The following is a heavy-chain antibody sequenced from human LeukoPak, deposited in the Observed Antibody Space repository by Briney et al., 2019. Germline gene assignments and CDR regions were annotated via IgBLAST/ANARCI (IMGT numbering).Heavy chain of an antibody. CDR3: ARALGYCSGGSCYSDY. Sequence: ASVTVSCKASGYTFTSYDINWVRQAPGQGLEWMGWMNPNSGNTGYAQKFQGRVTMTRNTSISTAYMELSSLRSEDTAVYYCARALGYCSGGSCYSDYWGQGTLVTVSS. CDR1: GYTFTSYD. CDR2: MNPNSGNT. J-gene: IGHJ4*02. V-gene: IGHV1-8*01. D-gene: IGHD2-15*01.